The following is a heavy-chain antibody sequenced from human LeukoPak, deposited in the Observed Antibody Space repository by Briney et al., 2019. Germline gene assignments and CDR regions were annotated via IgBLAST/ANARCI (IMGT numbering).Heavy chain of an antibody. D-gene: IGHD4-23*01. CDR3: VREEGYGDKRLFDY. J-gene: IGHJ4*02. CDR1: GFTFSSYW. Sequence: GGSLRLSCAASGFTFSSYWMHWVRQVAGKGLVWVSRINSDGYSIRYADSVKGRFTISRDNAKNTVYLQMNSLRAEDTAVYYCVREEGYGDKRLFDYWGQGTLVTVSS. CDR2: INSDGYSI. V-gene: IGHV3-74*01.